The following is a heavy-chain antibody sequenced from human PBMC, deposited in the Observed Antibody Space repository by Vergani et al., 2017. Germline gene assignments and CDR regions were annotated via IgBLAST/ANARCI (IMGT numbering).Heavy chain of an antibody. D-gene: IGHD3-3*01. J-gene: IGHJ4*02. CDR2: IYPADSDT. CDR1: EYSFGNYW. Sequence: EVELVQSGPEMRKPGESLKISCKVSEYSFGNYWIGWVRQMPGKGLEWMGIIYPADSDTRYSPSFQGQVTISADKSISTAFLQWDSLKASDTALYYCAGLTTYTDSWCQGALVTVSS. CDR3: AGLTTYTDS. V-gene: IGHV5-51*03.